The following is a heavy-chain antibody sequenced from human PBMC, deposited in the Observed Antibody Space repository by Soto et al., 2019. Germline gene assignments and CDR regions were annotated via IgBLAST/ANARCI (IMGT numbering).Heavy chain of an antibody. J-gene: IGHJ6*02. Sequence: QVQLVQSGAEVKKPGSSVKVSCKASGGTFSNYPITWVRRAPGQGLEWLGGIIPIFGKADYTQKFQGRVTITADEPTSTAYMEISSVRSEETAVYYCASGGEYYDENLPHYYFFGMHVWGPGTTVTVSS. CDR2: IIPIFGKA. D-gene: IGHD3-16*01. CDR1: GGTFSNYP. CDR3: ASGGEYYDENLPHYYFFGMHV. V-gene: IGHV1-69*01.